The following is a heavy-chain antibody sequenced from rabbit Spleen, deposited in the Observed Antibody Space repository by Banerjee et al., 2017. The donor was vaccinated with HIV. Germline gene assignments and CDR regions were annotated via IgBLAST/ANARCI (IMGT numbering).Heavy chain of an antibody. CDR1: GFDFSNYY. CDR3: ARDTSSSFSSYGMDL. CDR2: IDTGSSGFT. Sequence: QSVEESGGDLVKPGGTLTLTCTASGFDFSNYYMNWVRQAPGKGLEWIACIDTGSSGFTYFATWAKGRFTISKTSSTTVTLQMTSLTAADTATYFCARDTSSSFSSYGMDLWGPGTLVTVS. D-gene: IGHD1-1*01. V-gene: IGHV1S40*01. J-gene: IGHJ6*01.